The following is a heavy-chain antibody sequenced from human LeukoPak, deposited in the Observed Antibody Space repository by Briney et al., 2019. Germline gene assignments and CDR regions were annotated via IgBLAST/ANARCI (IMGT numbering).Heavy chain of an antibody. CDR3: VRQSGFSMIVVVFDY. CDR2: IYYSGST. Sequence: SQTLSLTCTVSGGSISSSSYYWGWIRQPPGKGLEWVGTIYYSGSTNYNPSLKSRLTISVDTSKNQFSLRLSSVTAADSAVYYCVRQSGFSMIVVVFDYWGQGTLVTVSS. J-gene: IGHJ4*02. CDR1: GGSISSSSYY. V-gene: IGHV4-39*01. D-gene: IGHD3-22*01.